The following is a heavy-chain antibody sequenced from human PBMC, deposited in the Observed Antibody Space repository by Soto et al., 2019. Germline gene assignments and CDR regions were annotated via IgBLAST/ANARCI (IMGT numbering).Heavy chain of an antibody. Sequence: GASVKVSCKASGYSFTNFHIHWVRQAPGQGLEWMGMIDPSGGITRDAQRLQGRITISVDTSKNQFSLKLSSVTAADTAVYYCARLQDSGYDSYYFDYWGQGTLVTVSS. D-gene: IGHD5-12*01. J-gene: IGHJ4*02. CDR1: GYSFTNFH. CDR2: IDPSGGIT. CDR3: ARLQDSGYDSYYFDY. V-gene: IGHV1-46*01.